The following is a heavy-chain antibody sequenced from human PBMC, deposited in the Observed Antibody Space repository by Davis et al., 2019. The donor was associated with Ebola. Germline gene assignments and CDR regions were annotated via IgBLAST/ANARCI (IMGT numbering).Heavy chain of an antibody. CDR2: IWDDGSNK. Sequence: GGSLRLSCVASGITFSTCDMHWVRQAPGKGLQWVAVIWDDGSNKYYADSVKGRFTISRDNSKNTLYLQMNSLRAEDTAVYYCATTPQYSSGQNKPFDYWGQGTLVTVSS. V-gene: IGHV3-33*08. CDR1: GITFSTCD. J-gene: IGHJ4*02. D-gene: IGHD6-19*01. CDR3: ATTPQYSSGQNKPFDY.